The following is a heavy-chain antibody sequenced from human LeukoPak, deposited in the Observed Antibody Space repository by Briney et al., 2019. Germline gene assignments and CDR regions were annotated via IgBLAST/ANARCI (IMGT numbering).Heavy chain of an antibody. CDR3: ARGDQLLSFYYYGMDV. D-gene: IGHD2-2*01. V-gene: IGHV1-18*01. CDR1: GYTFTSYG. Sequence: ASVKVSCKASGYTFTSYGISWVRQAPGQGLEWMGWISAYNGNTNYAQKLQGRVTMTTDTSTSTAYMELRSLRSDDTAVYYCARGDQLLSFYYYGMDVWGRGTTVTVSS. J-gene: IGHJ6*02. CDR2: ISAYNGNT.